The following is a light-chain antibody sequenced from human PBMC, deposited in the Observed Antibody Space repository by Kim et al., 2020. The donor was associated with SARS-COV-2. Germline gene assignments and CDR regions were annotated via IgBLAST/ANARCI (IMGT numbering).Light chain of an antibody. V-gene: IGLV3-19*01. CDR3: NSRDSNDNVV. CDR1: SLRSYY. J-gene: IGLJ2*01. CDR2: GKN. Sequence: SSELTQDPAVSVALGQTVRITCQGDSLRSYYATWYQQKPGQAPILVIYGKNNRPSGIPDRFSSSSSGNTASLTITGTQAGDEADYYCNSRDSNDNVVFGR.